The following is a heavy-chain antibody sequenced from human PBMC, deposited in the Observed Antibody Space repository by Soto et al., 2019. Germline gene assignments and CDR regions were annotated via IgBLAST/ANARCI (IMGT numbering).Heavy chain of an antibody. V-gene: IGHV1-69*02. D-gene: IGHD2-15*01. CDR2: IIPILGIA. J-gene: IGHJ6*03. Sequence: QVQLVQSGAEVKKPGSSVKVSCKASGGTFSSYTISWVRQAPGQGLEWMGRIIPILGIANYAQKFQGRVTITADKSTSTAYRELSSLRSEDTAVYYCASLIGYCSGGSCPRVYYYYYYMDVWGKGGTVTVSS. CDR3: ASLIGYCSGGSCPRVYYYYYYMDV. CDR1: GGTFSSYT.